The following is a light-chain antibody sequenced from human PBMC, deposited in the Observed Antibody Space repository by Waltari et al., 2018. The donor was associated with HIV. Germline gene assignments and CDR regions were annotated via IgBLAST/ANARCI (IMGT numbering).Light chain of an antibody. CDR2: YYSDSDK. J-gene: IGLJ2*01. CDR3: MIWPSNAVV. Sequence: QPVLTQPPSSSASPGESARLTCTLPSDVTVDNYNIYWYQQKPGSPPRSLLYYYSDSDKCQGSGVPSRFSGSKDASANTGILLISGLQSEDEADYYCMIWPSNAVVFGGGTKLTVL. V-gene: IGLV5-37*01. CDR1: SDVTVDNYN.